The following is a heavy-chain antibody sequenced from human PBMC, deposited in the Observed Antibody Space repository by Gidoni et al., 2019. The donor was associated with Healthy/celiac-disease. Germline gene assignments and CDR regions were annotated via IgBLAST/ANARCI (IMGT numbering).Heavy chain of an antibody. CDR1: GGSLSSGSYY. Sequence: QVQLQESCPGLVKPSQTLSLTCTVSGGSLSSGSYYWSWIRQPAGKGLEWIGRIYTSGSTNYNPSLKSRVTISVDTSKNQFSLKLSSVTAADTAVYYCAREENIVATGDDAFDIWGQGTMVTVSS. CDR3: AREENIVATGDDAFDI. J-gene: IGHJ3*02. D-gene: IGHD5-12*01. V-gene: IGHV4-61*02. CDR2: IYTSGST.